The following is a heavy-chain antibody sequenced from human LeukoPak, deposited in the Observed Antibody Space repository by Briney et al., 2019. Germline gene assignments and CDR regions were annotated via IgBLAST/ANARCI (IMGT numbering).Heavy chain of an antibody. Sequence: PSETLSLTCTVSGGSITSGGYYWSWIRQHPGKGLEWIVHIYYSGYTYYNPSLKSRVAMSVYTSKNQFSLKLSSVTAADTAVYYCARSWFGELSHFNYWGQGTLVRVSS. CDR2: IYYSGYT. D-gene: IGHD3-10*01. J-gene: IGHJ4*02. CDR3: ARSWFGELSHFNY. V-gene: IGHV4-31*03. CDR1: GGSITSGGYY.